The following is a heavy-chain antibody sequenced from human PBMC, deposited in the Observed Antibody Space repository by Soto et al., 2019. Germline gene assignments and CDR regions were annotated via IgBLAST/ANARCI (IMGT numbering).Heavy chain of an antibody. CDR2: IDPSDSYT. V-gene: IGHV5-10-1*01. J-gene: IGHJ6*04. Sequence: PGESLKISCKGSGYSFTSYWISWVRQMPGKGLEWMGRIDPSDSYTNYSPSFQGHVTISADKSISTAYLQWSSLKASDTAMYYCARSPRGGNYYYYGMEVWGKGTTVTVSS. CDR1: GYSFTSYW. D-gene: IGHD5-12*01. CDR3: ARSPRGGNYYYYGMEV.